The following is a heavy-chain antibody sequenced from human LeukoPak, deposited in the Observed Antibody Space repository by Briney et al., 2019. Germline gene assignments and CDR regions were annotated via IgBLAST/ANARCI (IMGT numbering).Heavy chain of an antibody. CDR1: GGSISSYY. CDR3: AREGGYCSSTSCYGQFDY. CDR2: IYYSGST. Sequence: SETLALTWTVSGGSISSYYWSWIRQPPGKGLEWIGYIYYSGSTNYNPSPKSRVTISVDTSKNQFSLKLSSVTAADTAVYYCAREGGYCSSTSCYGQFDYWGQGTLVTVSS. J-gene: IGHJ4*02. D-gene: IGHD2-2*01. V-gene: IGHV4-59*01.